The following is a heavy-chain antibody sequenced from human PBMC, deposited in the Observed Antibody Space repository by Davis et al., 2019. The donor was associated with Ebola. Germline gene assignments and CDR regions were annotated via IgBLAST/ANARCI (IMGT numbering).Heavy chain of an antibody. CDR1: GFIFDEYA. D-gene: IGHD2/OR15-2a*01. V-gene: IGHV3-9*01. CDR2: ISWNSGVI. CDR3: AKDVYRWQDVVSPLEI. J-gene: IGHJ3*02. Sequence: PGGSLRLSCAASGFIFDEYAMHWVRRGLGAGLEWVSGISWNSGVIAYAASVKGRFTISRDNAKKSLYLQMNNLRDEDTAFYFCAKDVYRWQDVVSPLEIWGQGTVVTVSS.